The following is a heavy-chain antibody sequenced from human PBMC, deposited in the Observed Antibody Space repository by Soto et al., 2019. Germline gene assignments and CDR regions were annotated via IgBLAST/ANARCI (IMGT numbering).Heavy chain of an antibody. CDR3: ATGRSYYYYYGVDV. CDR2: SIDSGGST. Sequence: EVQLLESGGGLVQPGGSLRLSCAASGFTFSSCAMGWVRQATGKGLEWVSDSIDSGGSTYYADSVKGRFTISRDNSKRTLYLQMASLRAEDTVLYYCATGRSYYYYYGVDVWGQGTTVTVSS. CDR1: GFTFSSCA. V-gene: IGHV3-23*01. J-gene: IGHJ6*02.